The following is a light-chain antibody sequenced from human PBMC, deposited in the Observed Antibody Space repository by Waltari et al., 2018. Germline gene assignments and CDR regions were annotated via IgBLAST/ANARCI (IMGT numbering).Light chain of an antibody. V-gene: IGKV1-39*01. J-gene: IGKJ1*01. CDR3: QQSFLNPPT. Sequence: DIQMTQSPSSLSASVGDRVTITCRTSQSVATFLSWFQQKPNKAPQLLIHGASNLQTGVPSRFSGSGAGTDFTLTISNLQPEDFGTYYCQQSFLNPPTFGQGTKVEV. CDR2: GAS. CDR1: QSVATF.